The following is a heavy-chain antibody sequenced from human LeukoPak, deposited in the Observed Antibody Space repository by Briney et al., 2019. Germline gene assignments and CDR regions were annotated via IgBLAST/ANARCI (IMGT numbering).Heavy chain of an antibody. CDR2: INHRGST. V-gene: IGHV4-34*01. CDR1: GGSFSGYY. CDR3: ARGRGRFVELSRYYCSGMDV. Sequence: SETLSLTCAVYGGSFSGYYWGWIRQPPGKGLEWVGEINHRGSTNYNPYFKSRVTISVDTSKNQFSLKLRSVTAADTAVYYCARGRGRFVELSRYYCSGMDVWGQGTTVTVSS. J-gene: IGHJ6*02. D-gene: IGHD3-10*01.